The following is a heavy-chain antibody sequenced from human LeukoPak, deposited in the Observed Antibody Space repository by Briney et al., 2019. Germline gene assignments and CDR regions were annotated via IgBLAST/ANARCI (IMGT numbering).Heavy chain of an antibody. J-gene: IGHJ5*02. Sequence: ASVKVSCKASGYTFTGYYMHWVRQAPGQGLEWMGRINPNSGGTNYAQKFQGRVTMTRDTSIRTAYMELSRLRSDDTAVYYCARNGPDQNWFDPWGQGTLVTVSS. V-gene: IGHV1-2*06. CDR2: INPNSGGT. CDR1: GYTFTGYY. D-gene: IGHD2-8*01. CDR3: ARNGPDQNWFDP.